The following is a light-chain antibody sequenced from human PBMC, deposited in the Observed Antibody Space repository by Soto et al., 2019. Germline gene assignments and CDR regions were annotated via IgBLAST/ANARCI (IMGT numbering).Light chain of an antibody. CDR2: EVS. CDR1: SSGVGGYNY. J-gene: IGLJ3*02. Sequence: QSVLTQPPSASGSPGQSVTISCTGTSSGVGGYNYVSWYQQHPGKAPKLIIFEVSKRPSGLPDRFSGSKSGNTASLTVSGLQAEDEADYYCSSYAGNNNLVFGGGTKLTVL. CDR3: SSYAGNNNLV. V-gene: IGLV2-8*01.